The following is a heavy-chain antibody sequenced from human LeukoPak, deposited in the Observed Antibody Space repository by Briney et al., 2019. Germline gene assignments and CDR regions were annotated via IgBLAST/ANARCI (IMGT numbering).Heavy chain of an antibody. D-gene: IGHD2-15*01. CDR3: ARQNIVVVVAATPGAFDI. Sequence: SETLSLTCDVSDCSIRSGYYWGWIRQPPGKGLEWIGSLYHSGSAYYSPSLKSRVTISLDTSNNELSLRLSSVTAADTAIYYCARQNIVVVVAATPGAFDIWGQGTLVTVSS. J-gene: IGHJ3*02. V-gene: IGHV4-38-2*01. CDR1: DCSIRSGYY. CDR2: LYHSGSA.